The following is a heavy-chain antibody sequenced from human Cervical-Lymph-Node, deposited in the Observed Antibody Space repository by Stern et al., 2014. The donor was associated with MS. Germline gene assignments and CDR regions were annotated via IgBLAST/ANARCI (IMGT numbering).Heavy chain of an antibody. J-gene: IGHJ5*02. V-gene: IGHV3-9*01. CDR2: IAANSSKI. CDR3: SRDGSDL. CDR1: GFNFDGYA. Sequence: EVQLVESGGGLVEPGRSLRLSCVASGFNFDGYAMHWVRQSPGPSLEWVSVIAANSSKIDYADSVEGRFTISRDNAKKSLYLQMNSLRVEDTALYYCSRDGSDLWGQGTLVTVSA.